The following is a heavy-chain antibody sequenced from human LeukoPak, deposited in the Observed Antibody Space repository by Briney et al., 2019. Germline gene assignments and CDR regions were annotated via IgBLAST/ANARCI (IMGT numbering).Heavy chain of an antibody. D-gene: IGHD3-10*01. Sequence: PSETLSLTCTVSGASISSGSPHWSWIRQPAGKGLEWIGRIYTSGSTNYNPSLKSRVSISVDMSKNQFSLKLSSVTAADTAVYYCARDKGGFLYFGEYDPWGQGTLVTVSS. J-gene: IGHJ5*02. CDR1: GASISSGSPH. V-gene: IGHV4-61*02. CDR2: IYTSGST. CDR3: ARDKGGFLYFGEYDP.